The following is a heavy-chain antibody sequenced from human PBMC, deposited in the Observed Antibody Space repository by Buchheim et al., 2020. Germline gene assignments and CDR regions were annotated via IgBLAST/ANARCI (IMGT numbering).Heavy chain of an antibody. J-gene: IGHJ5*02. CDR3: ARGLNYDFWSGYWFDP. V-gene: IGHV4-61*02. Sequence: QVQLQESGPRLVKPSQTLSLTCTVSGGSISSGSYYWSWIRQPGGKGLEWIGRIYTSGSPTYNPSLKSRVIISLDPSKNQFSLKLSSVTAVDTAVYYCARGLNYDFWSGYWFDPWGQGTL. CDR2: IYTSGSP. CDR1: GGSISSGSYY. D-gene: IGHD3-3*01.